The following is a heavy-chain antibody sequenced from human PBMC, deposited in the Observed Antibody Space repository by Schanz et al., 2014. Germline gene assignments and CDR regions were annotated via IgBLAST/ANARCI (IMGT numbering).Heavy chain of an antibody. J-gene: IGHJ3*01. CDR3: ARDEGRDGYNLAFDV. Sequence: EVQLVESEGGLVQPGGSLRLSCAASGFTFSSYSMNWVRQAPGKGLEWVSVINSAGTTYYADSVKGRFTFSRDSSKNTLFLQMNSLRPEDTALYFCARDEGRDGYNLAFDVWGQGTLVTVSS. V-gene: IGHV3-66*01. CDR2: INSAGTT. CDR1: GFTFSSYS. D-gene: IGHD5-12*01.